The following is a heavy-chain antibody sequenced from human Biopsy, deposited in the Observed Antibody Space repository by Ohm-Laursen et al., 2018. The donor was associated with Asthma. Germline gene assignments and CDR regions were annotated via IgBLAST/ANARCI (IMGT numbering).Heavy chain of an antibody. Sequence: SLRLSCAASGFTFSSYSMHWVRQAPGRGPDYVSFIATDGPNKFYEDSVKGRFTVSRDNSKHTLYLHMTGLRADDTGVYYCVKGHSAGYYYFDDWGQGAQVTVSS. CDR3: VKGHSAGYYYFDD. CDR2: IATDGPNK. V-gene: IGHV3-64D*08. CDR1: GFTFSSYS. D-gene: IGHD2-21*01. J-gene: IGHJ4*02.